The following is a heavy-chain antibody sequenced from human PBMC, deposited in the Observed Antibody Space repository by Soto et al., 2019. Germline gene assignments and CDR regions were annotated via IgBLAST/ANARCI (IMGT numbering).Heavy chain of an antibody. Sequence: GGSLRLSCAASGFSFEDYAMHWVRQGPGKGLEWVSSIVWNSGSVGYADSVRGRFIICRDNAKNSLYLQMNSLTVEDTAFYYCSKGTYYASGSYYFDSWGQGTLVTVSS. CDR1: GFSFEDYA. J-gene: IGHJ4*02. D-gene: IGHD3-10*01. CDR2: IVWNSGSV. V-gene: IGHV3-9*01. CDR3: SKGTYYASGSYYFDS.